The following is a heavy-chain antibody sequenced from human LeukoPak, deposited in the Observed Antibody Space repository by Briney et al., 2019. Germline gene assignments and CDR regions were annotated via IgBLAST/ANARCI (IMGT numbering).Heavy chain of an antibody. D-gene: IGHD2-2*01. V-gene: IGHV1-18*01. Sequence: ASVRVSCRTCGHNFISHCILWVRQAPGQGLEWMGWISAYNGNTNYAQKLQGRVTMTTDTSTSTAYKELRSLRYDDTHVYYYASDNPLKSLVIRPNFFPFDPWGREPWSPSPQ. CDR2: ISAYNGNT. J-gene: IGHJ5*02. CDR3: ASDNPLKSLVIRPNFFPFDP. CDR1: GHNFISHC.